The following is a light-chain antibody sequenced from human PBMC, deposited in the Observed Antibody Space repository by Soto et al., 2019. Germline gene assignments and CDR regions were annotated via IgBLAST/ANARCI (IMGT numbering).Light chain of an antibody. CDR1: TSDIGDYKY. Sequence: QSVLTQPASVSGSPGQSITISCSGPTSDIGDYKYVSWYQQHPGKPPKLMIYEVTNRPSGISERFSGYKSGNRASLTISGLRAEDAADYYCSSNTTRRSWVFGGGTKLTVL. CDR3: SSNTTRRSWV. V-gene: IGLV2-14*01. J-gene: IGLJ3*02. CDR2: EVT.